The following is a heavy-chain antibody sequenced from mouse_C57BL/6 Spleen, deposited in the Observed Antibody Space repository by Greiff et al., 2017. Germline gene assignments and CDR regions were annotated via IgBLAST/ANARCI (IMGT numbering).Heavy chain of an antibody. V-gene: IGHV1-61*01. CDR3: ARSSYDYDGRVFDY. CDR1: GYTFTSYW. J-gene: IGHJ2*01. CDR2: IYPSDSET. Sequence: VQLQQPGAELVRPGSSVKLSCKASGYTFTSYWMDWVKQRPGQGLEWIGNIYPSDSETHYNQKFKDKATLTVDKSSSTAYMQLSSLTSEDSAVYYCARSSYDYDGRVFDYWGQGTTLTVSS. D-gene: IGHD2-4*01.